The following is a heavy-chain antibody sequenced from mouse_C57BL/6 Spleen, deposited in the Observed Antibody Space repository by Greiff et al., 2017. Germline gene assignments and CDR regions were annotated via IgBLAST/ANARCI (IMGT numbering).Heavy chain of an antibody. V-gene: IGHV1-82*01. CDR2: IYPGDGDT. D-gene: IGHD1-1*01. J-gene: IGHJ2*01. CDR3: AGNYYGSSHYFDY. Sequence: VQLQQSGPELVKPGASVKISCKASGYAFSSSWMNWVKQRPGQGLEWIGRIYPGDGDTNYNGKFKGKATLTADKSSSTAYMQLSSLTSEDSAVYFCAGNYYGSSHYFDYWGQGTTLTVSS. CDR1: GYAFSSSW.